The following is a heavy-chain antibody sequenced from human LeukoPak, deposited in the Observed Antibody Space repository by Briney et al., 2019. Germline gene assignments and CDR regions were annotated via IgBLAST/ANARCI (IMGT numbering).Heavy chain of an antibody. D-gene: IGHD3-3*01. CDR2: IYPGDSDT. J-gene: IGHJ4*02. CDR1: GSRFTSYW. CDR3: ARYGSFGVVTNAFDY. V-gene: IGHV5-51*01. Sequence: GASLKISCKGSGSRFTSYWIGGGRQMPGKGLEGMGIIYPGDSDTRYSPSFQGQVTISADKSIRTASLQWSSLKASDTAMYYCARYGSFGVVTNAFDYWGQGTLVTVSS.